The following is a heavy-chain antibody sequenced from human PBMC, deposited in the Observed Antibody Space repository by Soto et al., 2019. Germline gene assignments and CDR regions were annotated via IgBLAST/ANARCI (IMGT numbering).Heavy chain of an antibody. V-gene: IGHV3-23*01. CDR1: GFTFSSYA. CDR2: ISGSGGST. D-gene: IGHD1-1*01. CDR3: AKDLGTLHATYFDY. J-gene: IGHJ4*02. Sequence: HPVGSLRLSCAASGFTFSSYAMSWVRQAPGKGLVWVSAISGSGGSTYYADSVKGRFTISRDNSKNTLYLQMNSLRAEDTAVYYCAKDLGTLHATYFDYWGQGTLVTVSS.